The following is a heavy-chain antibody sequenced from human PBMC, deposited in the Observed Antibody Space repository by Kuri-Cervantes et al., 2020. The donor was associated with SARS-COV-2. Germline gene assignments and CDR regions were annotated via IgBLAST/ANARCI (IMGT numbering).Heavy chain of an antibody. J-gene: IGHJ6*03. Sequence: GGSLRLSCAASGFTFSSYAMSWVRQAPGKGLEWVSAIGTAGDPYYPGSVKGRFTISRDNAKNTLYLQMNSLRAEDTAVYYCASSPKTGTRLGTWRYYYYMDVWGKGTTVTVSS. CDR2: IGTAGDP. CDR1: GFTFSSYA. D-gene: IGHD1-1*01. CDR3: ASSPKTGTRLGTWRYYYYMDV. V-gene: IGHV3-23*01.